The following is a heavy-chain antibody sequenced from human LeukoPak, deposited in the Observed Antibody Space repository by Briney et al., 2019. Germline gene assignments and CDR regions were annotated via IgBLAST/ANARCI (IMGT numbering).Heavy chain of an antibody. Sequence: SETLSLTCTVSGGSISSNNYYWGWIRQPPGKGLEWIGSLYHTGSAYYNPSLKSRVTISMDVSKNQFSLKLSSVTAADTAVYYCAKTVEYYDFWSGLNWFDPWGQGTLVTVSS. V-gene: IGHV4-39*07. D-gene: IGHD3-3*01. CDR2: LYHTGSA. CDR3: AKTVEYYDFWSGLNWFDP. CDR1: GGSISSNNYY. J-gene: IGHJ5*02.